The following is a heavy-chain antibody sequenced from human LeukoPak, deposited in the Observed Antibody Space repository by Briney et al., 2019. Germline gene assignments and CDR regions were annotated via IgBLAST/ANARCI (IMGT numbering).Heavy chain of an antibody. V-gene: IGHV3-7*01. Sequence: GDSLRLSCAASGFTFSDYWIIWFRRAPGKGLEWVGHINQDGSVKDYVDSVKGRFTISRDNANKFSFLQMNSLRAEDTAVYYCAKDKSWNVCDYWGRGTLVTVSS. CDR2: INQDGSVK. J-gene: IGHJ4*02. CDR3: AKDKSWNVCDY. D-gene: IGHD1-1*01. CDR1: GFTFSDYW.